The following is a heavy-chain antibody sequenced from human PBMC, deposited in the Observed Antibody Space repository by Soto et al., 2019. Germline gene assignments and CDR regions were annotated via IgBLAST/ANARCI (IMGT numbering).Heavy chain of an antibody. CDR3: ARDNPKLRADAFDI. D-gene: IGHD3-3*01. CDR1: GFTFSSYS. V-gene: IGHV3-48*02. Sequence: GGSPRLSCAASGFTFSSYSMNWVRQAPGKGLEWVSYISSSSSTIYYADSVKGRFTISRDNAKNSLYLQMNSLRDEDTAVYYCARDNPKLRADAFDIWGQGTMVTVSS. CDR2: ISSSSSTI. J-gene: IGHJ3*02.